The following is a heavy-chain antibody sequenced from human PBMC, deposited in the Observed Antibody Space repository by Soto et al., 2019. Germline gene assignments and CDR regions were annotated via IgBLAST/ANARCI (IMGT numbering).Heavy chain of an antibody. J-gene: IGHJ3*02. V-gene: IGHV4-39*01. D-gene: IGHD3-22*01. Sequence: SETLSLTCTVSGDSISNWSYYWGWIRQPPGKELEWIGSIYYTGTTYYSPSLKSRVTISVDTSKNQFSLKLNSVTAADTAVYYCARYDNSGSHGFDIWGQGTMVTVSS. CDR3: ARYDNSGSHGFDI. CDR2: IYYTGTT. CDR1: GDSISNWSYY.